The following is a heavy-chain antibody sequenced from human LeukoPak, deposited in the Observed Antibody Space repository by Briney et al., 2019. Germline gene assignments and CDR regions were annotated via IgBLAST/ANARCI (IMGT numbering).Heavy chain of an antibody. V-gene: IGHV3-30*02. J-gene: IGHJ4*02. D-gene: IGHD3-10*01. Sequence: PGGSLRLSCAASGFTFSSYGMHWVRQAPGKGLEWVAFIRYDGSNKYYADSVKGRFTISRDNSKNTLYLQMNSLRAEDTAVYYCAKENSVRGVMFLDYWGQGTLVTVSS. CDR1: GFTFSSYG. CDR2: IRYDGSNK. CDR3: AKENSVRGVMFLDY.